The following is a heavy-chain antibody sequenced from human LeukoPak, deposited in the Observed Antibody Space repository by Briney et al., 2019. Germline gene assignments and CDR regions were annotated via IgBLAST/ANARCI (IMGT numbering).Heavy chain of an antibody. CDR2: IYYSGST. CDR3: ARESGLEESGSFPLDY. J-gene: IGHJ4*02. V-gene: IGHV4-59*01. D-gene: IGHD1-26*01. CDR1: GGSISSYY. Sequence: PSETLSLTCTVSGGSISSYYWSWIRRPPGKGLEWIGYIYYSGSTNYNPSLKSRVTISVDTSKNQFSLKLSSVTAADTAVYYCARESGLEESGSFPLDYWGQGTLVTVSS.